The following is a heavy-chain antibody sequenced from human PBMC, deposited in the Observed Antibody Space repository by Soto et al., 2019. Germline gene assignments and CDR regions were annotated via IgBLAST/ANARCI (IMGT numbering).Heavy chain of an antibody. D-gene: IGHD3-9*01. Sequence: RSLPCSVSGGSMRSSRYYRGGIRQTPGKGLEWIGSVYYSGSTYYNPSLESRVTISVDKSKNQFSLKLMSLSAADTAVYYCGRLEGLATISYYFDYWGQGALVTVSS. CDR1: GGSMRSSRYY. CDR3: GRLEGLATISYYFDY. J-gene: IGHJ4*02. V-gene: IGHV4-39*01. CDR2: VYYSGST.